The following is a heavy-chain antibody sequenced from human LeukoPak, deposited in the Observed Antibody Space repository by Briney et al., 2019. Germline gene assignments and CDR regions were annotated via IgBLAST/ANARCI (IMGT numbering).Heavy chain of an antibody. Sequence: ASVKVSCKASGYTFTSYDINWVRQATGQGLEWMGWMNPNSGNTGYAQKFQGRVTMTRNTFISTAYMELSSLRSEDTAVYYCARGPLNDYGGNSAAFDIWGQGTMVTVSS. CDR3: ARGPLNDYGGNSAAFDI. J-gene: IGHJ3*02. CDR1: GYTFTSYD. D-gene: IGHD4-23*01. CDR2: MNPNSGNT. V-gene: IGHV1-8*01.